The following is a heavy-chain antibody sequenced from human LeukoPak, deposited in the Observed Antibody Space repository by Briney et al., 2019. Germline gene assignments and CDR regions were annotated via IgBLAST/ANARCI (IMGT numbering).Heavy chain of an antibody. CDR1: GGSFSGYY. CDR3: ARDLSSGWPTGYFDY. V-gene: IGHV4-34*01. Sequence: PSETLSLTCAVYGGSFSGYYWSWIRQPPGKGLEWIGEINHSGSTNYNPSLKSRVTISVDTSKNQFSLKLSSVTAADTAVYYCARDLSSGWPTGYFDYWGQGTLVTVSS. D-gene: IGHD6-19*01. J-gene: IGHJ4*02. CDR2: INHSGST.